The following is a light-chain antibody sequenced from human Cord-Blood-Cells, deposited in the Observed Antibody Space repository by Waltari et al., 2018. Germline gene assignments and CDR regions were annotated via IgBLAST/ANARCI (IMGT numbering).Light chain of an antibody. V-gene: IGKV1-5*03. CDR2: KAS. CDR3: QQYNSYPLT. Sequence: DIQMTSSPSTLSASVGDRVTITCRASQSISSWLAWYQQKPGKAPKLLIYKASSLESVVPSRFSGSGSGTEFTLTISSLQPDDVATYYCQQYNSYPLTFGGGTKVEIK. CDR1: QSISSW. J-gene: IGKJ4*01.